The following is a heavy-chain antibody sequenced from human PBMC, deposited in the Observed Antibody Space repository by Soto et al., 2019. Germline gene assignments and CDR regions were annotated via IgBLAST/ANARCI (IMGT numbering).Heavy chain of an antibody. V-gene: IGHV1-46*01. CDR1: GYTFTRLY. Sequence: QMQLVQSGAEVKKPGASVKVSCKASGYTFTRLYIHWVRQAPGQGFEWMGIIYSSGRHTYYAQKFTGNVALISDTSTSTVYMDRSSLRSEAPAVYYCARDLLPAGSDALDIWGQGTGVTVSS. J-gene: IGHJ3*02. D-gene: IGHD6-13*01. CDR2: IYSSGRHT. CDR3: ARDLLPAGSDALDI.